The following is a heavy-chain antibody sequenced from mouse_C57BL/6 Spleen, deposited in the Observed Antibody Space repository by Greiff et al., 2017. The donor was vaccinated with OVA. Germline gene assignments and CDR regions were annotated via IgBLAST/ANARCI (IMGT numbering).Heavy chain of an antibody. CDR2: ISDGGSYT. Sequence: EVMLVESGGGLVKPGGSLKLSCAASGFTFSSYAMSWVRQTPEKRLEWVATISDGGSYTYYPDNVKGRFTISRDNAKNNLYLQMSHLKSEDTAMYYCARDPSTVVAPYYAMDYWGQGTSVTVSS. CDR3: ARDPSTVVAPYYAMDY. CDR1: GFTFSSYA. J-gene: IGHJ4*01. D-gene: IGHD1-1*01. V-gene: IGHV5-4*01.